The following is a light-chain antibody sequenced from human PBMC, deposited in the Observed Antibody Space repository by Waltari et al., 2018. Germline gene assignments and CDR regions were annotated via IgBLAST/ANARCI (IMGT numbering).Light chain of an antibody. J-gene: IGLJ3*02. CDR3: NSYTGSSSWM. CDR2: DVS. Sequence: QSALTQPTSVSGSPGQSVTIPCTGTSRDVAFYNYVSWYQQYPGKVPQLLIYDVSDRPSVVSSRFSGSKSGNTASLTISGLQADDEADYYCNSYTGSSSWMFGGGTKLTVL. V-gene: IGLV2-14*01. CDR1: SRDVAFYNY.